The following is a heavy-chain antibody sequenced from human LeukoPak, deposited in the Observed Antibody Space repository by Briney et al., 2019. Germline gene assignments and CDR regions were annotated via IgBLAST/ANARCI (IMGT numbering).Heavy chain of an antibody. D-gene: IGHD2-2*01. CDR2: ISGSGGST. CDR3: AKWGYCSSTSCHFDY. Sequence: SCKASGGTFISYAISWVRQAPGKGLEGVSAISGSGGSTYYAGSVKGRFTISRDNSKNTLYLKMNSLRAEDTAVYYCAKWGYCSSTSCHFDYWGQGTLVTVSS. J-gene: IGHJ4*02. CDR1: GGTFISYA. V-gene: IGHV3-23*01.